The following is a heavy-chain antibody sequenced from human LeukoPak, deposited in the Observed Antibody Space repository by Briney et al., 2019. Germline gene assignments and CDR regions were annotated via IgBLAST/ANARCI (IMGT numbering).Heavy chain of an antibody. CDR2: ISAYNGNT. J-gene: IGHJ4*02. CDR3: ARDTASSAWTGFALVEY. V-gene: IGHV1-18*01. D-gene: IGHD3/OR15-3a*01. Sequence: ASVKVSCKASGYTFINYGITWVRQAPGQGLEWMGWISAYNGNTNYAQKFQGRVTMTTDTSTRTAYMELRSLRSDDTAVYYCARDTASSAWTGFALVEYWAQGTLVIVS. CDR1: GYTFINYG.